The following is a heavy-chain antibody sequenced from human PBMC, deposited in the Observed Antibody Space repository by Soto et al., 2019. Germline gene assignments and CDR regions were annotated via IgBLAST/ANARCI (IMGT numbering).Heavy chain of an antibody. CDR1: GYTFTDCY. V-gene: IGHV1-2*02. Sequence: ASVKVSCKASGYTFTDCYIHWVRRAPGQGLEWMGWINPNNGGTNYAQGFQGRVTMTRDTSISTAYMDLSGLRSDDTAMYYCAGAENYDFLWGSYRLDYWG. J-gene: IGHJ4*01. CDR3: AGAENYDFLWGSYRLDY. CDR2: INPNNGGT. D-gene: IGHD3-16*02.